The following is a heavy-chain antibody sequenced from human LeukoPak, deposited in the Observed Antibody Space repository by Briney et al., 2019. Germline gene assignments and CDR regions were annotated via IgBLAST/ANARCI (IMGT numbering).Heavy chain of an antibody. Sequence: PGGSLRLSCAASGFSFGNYWMSWVRQAPGKGLEWVANIRQDGSDKNYVDSVEGRFTISRDNAKRSLYLQMNSLRAEDTAVYYCEPPPIAGTGNWGQGTLVTVSS. CDR3: EPPPIAGTGN. D-gene: IGHD6-13*01. CDR2: IRQDGSDK. CDR1: GFSFGNYW. J-gene: IGHJ4*02. V-gene: IGHV3-7*01.